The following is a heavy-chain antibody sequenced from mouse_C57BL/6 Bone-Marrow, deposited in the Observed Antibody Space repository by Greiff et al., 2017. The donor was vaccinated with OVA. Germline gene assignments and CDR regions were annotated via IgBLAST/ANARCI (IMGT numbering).Heavy chain of an antibody. J-gene: IGHJ4*01. CDR1: GYTFTSYW. V-gene: IGHV1-64*01. CDR2: IHPNSGST. CDR3: ARPYLYYAMDY. Sequence: VKLQQPGAELVKPGASVKLSCKASGYTFTSYWMHWVKQRPGQGLEWIGMIHPNSGSTNYNEKFKSKATLTVDKSSSTAYMQLSSLTSEDSAVYYCARPYLYYAMDYWGQGTSVTVSS. D-gene: IGHD5-1*01.